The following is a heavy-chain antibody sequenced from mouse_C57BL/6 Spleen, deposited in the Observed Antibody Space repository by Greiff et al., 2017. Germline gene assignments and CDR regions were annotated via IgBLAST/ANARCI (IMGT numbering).Heavy chain of an antibody. J-gene: IGHJ4*01. CDR2: INPNNGGT. Sequence: VQLQQSGPELVKPGASVKISCKASGYTFTDYYMNWVKQSHGKSLEWIGDINPNNGGTSYNQKFKGKATLTVDKSSSTAYMELRSLTSEDSAVYYCARWDDGLDYWGQGTSVTVSS. CDR1: GYTFTDYY. D-gene: IGHD1-2*01. CDR3: ARWDDGLDY. V-gene: IGHV1-26*01.